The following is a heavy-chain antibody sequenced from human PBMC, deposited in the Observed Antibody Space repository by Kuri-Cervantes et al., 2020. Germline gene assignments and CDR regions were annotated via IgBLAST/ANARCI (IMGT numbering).Heavy chain of an antibody. CDR3: TLPYGDDY. D-gene: IGHD3-10*01. Sequence: GESLKISCAASEFTLSYYVMTWVRQAPGKGLEWVSSITGSGADTYYADSVKGRFTISRDDSKNTAYLQMNSLRTEDTAVYYCTLPYGDDYWGQGTLVTVSS. CDR2: ITGSGADT. CDR1: EFTLSYYV. J-gene: IGHJ4*02. V-gene: IGHV3-23*01.